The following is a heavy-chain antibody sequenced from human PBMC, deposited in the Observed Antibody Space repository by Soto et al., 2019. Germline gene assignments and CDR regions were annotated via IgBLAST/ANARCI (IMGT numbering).Heavy chain of an antibody. D-gene: IGHD2-21*02. J-gene: IGHJ6*02. Sequence: PSETLSLTXTVSGGSVSSGAYSWSWTRQPPGKGLEWIGSVYYTGSTNYNPSLKSRVTVSLDMSKNQVALKLSSVTAADTAVYYCARQRLTFVYGMDVWGQGTKVTVS. CDR2: VYYTGST. V-gene: IGHV4-61*08. CDR1: GGSVSSGAYS. CDR3: ARQRLTFVYGMDV.